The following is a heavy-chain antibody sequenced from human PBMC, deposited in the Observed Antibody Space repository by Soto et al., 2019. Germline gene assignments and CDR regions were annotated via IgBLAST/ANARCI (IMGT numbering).Heavy chain of an antibody. CDR2: ISGSGVST. D-gene: IGHD6-13*01. V-gene: IGHV3-23*01. CDR3: AKEHHYSSSWSEFDY. Sequence: EVQLLGSGGGLVQPGGSLRLSCAASGFTFSSYAMSWVRQAPGKGLEWVSAISGSGVSTYYADSVKGRFTISRDNSKNTLYPQMHSLRAEDTAVYYCAKEHHYSSSWSEFDYWGQGTLVTVSS. J-gene: IGHJ4*02. CDR1: GFTFSSYA.